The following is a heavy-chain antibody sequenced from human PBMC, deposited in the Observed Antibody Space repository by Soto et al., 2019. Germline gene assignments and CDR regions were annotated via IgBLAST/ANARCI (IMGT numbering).Heavy chain of an antibody. CDR3: ARDAAWGSDLGAFDI. J-gene: IGHJ3*02. CDR1: GFTFSSYS. CDR2: ISSSSSYI. D-gene: IGHD7-27*01. Sequence: GGSLRLSCAASGFTFSSYSMNWVRQAPGKGLEWVSSISSSSSYIYYADSVKGRFTISRDNAKNSLYLQMNSLRAEDTAVYYCARDAAWGSDLGAFDIWGQGTMVTVSS. V-gene: IGHV3-21*01.